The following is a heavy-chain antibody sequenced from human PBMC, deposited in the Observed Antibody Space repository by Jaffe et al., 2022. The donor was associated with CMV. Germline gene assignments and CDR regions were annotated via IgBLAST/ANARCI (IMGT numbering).Heavy chain of an antibody. Sequence: EVQLVESGGGLVKPGGSLRLSCAASGFTFSSYSMNWVRQAPGKGLEWVSSISSSSSYIYYADSVKGRFTISRDNAKNSLYLQMNSLRAEDTAVYYCARRPAAIYSYYYYYGMDVWGQGTTVTVSS. V-gene: IGHV3-21*01. D-gene: IGHD2-2*02. CDR2: ISSSSSYI. CDR3: ARRPAAIYSYYYYYGMDV. CDR1: GFTFSSYS. J-gene: IGHJ6*02.